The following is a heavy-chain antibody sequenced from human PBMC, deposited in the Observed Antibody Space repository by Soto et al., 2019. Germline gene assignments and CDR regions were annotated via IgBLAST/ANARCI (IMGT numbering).Heavy chain of an antibody. V-gene: IGHV3-9*01. J-gene: IGHJ5*02. D-gene: IGHD3-3*01. Sequence: PGGSLRLSCAASGFTFDDYAMHWVRQAPGKGLEWVSGISWNSGSIGYADSVKGRFTISRDNAKNSLYLQMNSLRAEDTALYYCAKDSYYDFWSGYFNWFDPWGQGTLVTVSS. CDR3: AKDSYYDFWSGYFNWFDP. CDR2: ISWNSGSI. CDR1: GFTFDDYA.